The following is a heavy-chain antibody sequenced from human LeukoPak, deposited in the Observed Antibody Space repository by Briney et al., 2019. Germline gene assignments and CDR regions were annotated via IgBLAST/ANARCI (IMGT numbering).Heavy chain of an antibody. Sequence: GSLRLSCAASGFTFRSEAISWVRQAPGKGLEWVSAISGSGGSTYYAGSVKGRFTISRDNSKNTLYLQMNSLRAEDTAVYYCAKDRPVGVTIFEPDYWGQGTLVTVSS. V-gene: IGHV3-23*01. CDR1: GFTFRSEA. D-gene: IGHD3-3*01. CDR2: ISGSGGST. CDR3: AKDRPVGVTIFEPDY. J-gene: IGHJ4*02.